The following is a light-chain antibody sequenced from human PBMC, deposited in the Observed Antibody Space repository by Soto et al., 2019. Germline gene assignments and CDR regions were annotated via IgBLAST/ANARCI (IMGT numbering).Light chain of an antibody. CDR1: SSNIGSHT. CDR2: SNN. CDR3: AAWDDSLNYV. V-gene: IGLV1-44*01. Sequence: QSVLTQPPSASGTPGQRVTISCSGSSSNIGSHTVNRYQQLPGTAPKLLIYSNNQRPSGVPDRFSGSKSGTSASLAISGLQSEDEADYYCAAWDDSLNYVFGTGTRSPS. J-gene: IGLJ1*01.